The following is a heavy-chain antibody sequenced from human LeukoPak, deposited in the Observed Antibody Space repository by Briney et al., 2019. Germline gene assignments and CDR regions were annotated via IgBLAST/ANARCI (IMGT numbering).Heavy chain of an antibody. Sequence: PSETLSLTCAVYGGSFSGYYWSWIRQPPGKGLEWIGEINHSGSTNYNPSLKSRVTISVDTSKNQFSLKLSSVTAADTAVYYCARTQAVAATGRYFDLWGRGTLVTVSS. CDR2: INHSGST. V-gene: IGHV4-34*01. CDR3: ARTQAVAATGRYFDL. J-gene: IGHJ2*01. D-gene: IGHD6-19*01. CDR1: GGSFSGYY.